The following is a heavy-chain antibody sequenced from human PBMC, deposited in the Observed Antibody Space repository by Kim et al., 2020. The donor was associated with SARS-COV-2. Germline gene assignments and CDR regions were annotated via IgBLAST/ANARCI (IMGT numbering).Heavy chain of an antibody. J-gene: IGHJ5*02. Sequence: SETLSLTCTVSGGSISSYYWSWIRQPPGKGLEWIGYIYYSGSTNYNPSLKSRVTISVDTSKNQFSLKLSSVTAADTAVYYCARVKYYYGSGSYYWGWFDPWGQGTLVTVSS. D-gene: IGHD3-10*01. CDR1: GGSISSYY. CDR2: IYYSGST. V-gene: IGHV4-59*01. CDR3: ARVKYYYGSGSYYWGWFDP.